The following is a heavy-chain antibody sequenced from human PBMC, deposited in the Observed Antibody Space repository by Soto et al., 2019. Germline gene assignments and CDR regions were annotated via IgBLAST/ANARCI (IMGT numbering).Heavy chain of an antibody. CDR2: ISAYNGNT. CDR3: ARDRVGSYYVSPTDY. CDR1: GYTFTSYG. J-gene: IGHJ4*02. D-gene: IGHD1-26*01. Sequence: VQLVPSGAEVKKPGASVKVSCKASGYTFTSYGISWVRQAPVQGLEWMGWISAYNGNTNYAQKLQGRVTMTTDTSTSTAYMELRSLRSDDTAVYYCARDRVGSYYVSPTDYWGQGTLVTVSS. V-gene: IGHV1-18*01.